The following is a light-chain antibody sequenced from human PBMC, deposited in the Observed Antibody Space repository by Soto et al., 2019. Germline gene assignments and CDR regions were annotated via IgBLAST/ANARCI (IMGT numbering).Light chain of an antibody. CDR1: QGVLYDSNNKNY. V-gene: IGKV4-1*01. CDR2: WAS. CDR3: QQYYSIPKT. J-gene: IGKJ1*01. Sequence: DIVMTQSPDSLAVSLGERATINCKSSQGVLYDSNNKNYLAWYQQKPGQPPKLLIYWASTRESGVPDRFSGTGSGTDFTLTISSLQAEDVAVYYCQQYYSIPKTFGQGTKV.